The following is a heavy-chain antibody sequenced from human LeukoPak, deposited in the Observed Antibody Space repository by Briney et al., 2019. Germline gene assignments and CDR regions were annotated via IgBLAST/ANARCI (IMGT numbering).Heavy chain of an antibody. CDR1: GGSISSSSYY. CDR2: IYYSGST. J-gene: IGHJ4*02. D-gene: IGHD3-16*02. Sequence: SETLSLTCTVSGGSISSSSYYWGWIRQPPGKGLEWIGSIYYSGSTYYNPSLKSRVTISVDTSKNQFSLKLSSVTAADTAVYYCARVTGVIVAMYYFDYWGQGTLVTVSS. V-gene: IGHV4-39*01. CDR3: ARVTGVIVAMYYFDY.